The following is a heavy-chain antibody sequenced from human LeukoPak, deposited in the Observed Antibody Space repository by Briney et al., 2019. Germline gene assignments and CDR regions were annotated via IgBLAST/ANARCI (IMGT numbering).Heavy chain of an antibody. Sequence: SETLSLTCTVSGGSISSGTYHWGWIRQPPGKGLEWIGSISYTGTTYYTPSLKSRVTVSVDTSKNQFSLQLSSVTAADTAVYYCARHRFVIVRGEGWFDPWGQGTLVTVPS. CDR3: ARHRFVIVRGEGWFDP. CDR2: ISYTGTT. V-gene: IGHV4-39*01. CDR1: GGSISSGTYH. D-gene: IGHD3-10*01. J-gene: IGHJ5*02.